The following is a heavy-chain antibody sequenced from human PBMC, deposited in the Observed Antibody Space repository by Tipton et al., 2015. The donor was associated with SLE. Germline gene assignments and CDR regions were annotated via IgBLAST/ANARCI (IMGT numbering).Heavy chain of an antibody. CDR2: LYYIGST. V-gene: IGHV4-59*12. D-gene: IGHD3-3*01. J-gene: IGHJ4*02. CDR1: GGSISSYY. CDR3: ARGERFLEWLSPWYFDY. Sequence: TLSLTCTVSGGSISSYYWSWIRQPPGKGLEWIGLLYYIGSTNYNPSLKSRVTIPVDTSKNQFSLKLSSVTAADTAVYYCARGERFLEWLSPWYFDYWGQGTLVTVSS.